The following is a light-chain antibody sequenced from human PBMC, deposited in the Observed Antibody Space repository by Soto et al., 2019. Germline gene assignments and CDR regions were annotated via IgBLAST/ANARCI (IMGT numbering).Light chain of an antibody. V-gene: IGKV1-5*03. CDR2: KAS. CDR3: QQYYFYWT. Sequence: DIQMTQSPSTLSASVGDRVTITCRASQSINSWLAWYQQKPGKAPKVLIYKASSLESGVPSRFSGSESGTEFTLTISSLQPDDFATYYCQQYYFYWTFGQGTKVEIK. J-gene: IGKJ1*01. CDR1: QSINSW.